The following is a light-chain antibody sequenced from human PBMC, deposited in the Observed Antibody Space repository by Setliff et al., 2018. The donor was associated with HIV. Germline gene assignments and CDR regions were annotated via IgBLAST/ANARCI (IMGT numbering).Light chain of an antibody. CDR1: NSNIGSNY. J-gene: IGLJ3*02. CDR3: ATWDDRLSATRV. CDR2: RNN. V-gene: IGLV1-47*01. Sequence: QSVLTQSPSASGTPGQRITISCSGNNSNIGSNYVSWYQQLPGTAPKLLIFRNNRRPSGVPDRFSGSKSGTSASLAISGLRSEDEADYYCATWDDRLSATRVFGGGTKVTVL.